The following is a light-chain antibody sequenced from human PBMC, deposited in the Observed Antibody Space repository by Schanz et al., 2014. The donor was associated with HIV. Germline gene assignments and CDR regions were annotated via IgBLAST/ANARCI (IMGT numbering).Light chain of an antibody. CDR1: RYNIGAPYD. CDR3: SSYTRNSPWV. J-gene: IGLJ3*02. CDR2: ADT. Sequence: QSLLTQPPSVSGAPGQRVTISCTGTRYNIGAPYDVHWYQQLPGTAPKLLIFADTKRPSGVSTRFSGSKSDNTASLTISGLQAVDEADYYCSSYTRNSPWVFGGGTKLTVL. V-gene: IGLV1-40*01.